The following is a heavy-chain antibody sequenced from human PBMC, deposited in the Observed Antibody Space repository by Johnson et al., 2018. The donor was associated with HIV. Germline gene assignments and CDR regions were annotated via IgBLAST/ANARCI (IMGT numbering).Heavy chain of an antibody. J-gene: IGHJ3*02. CDR1: GFTFSSYG. D-gene: IGHD3-9*01. CDR2: ISWNSGSI. Sequence: QVQLVESGGGVVQPGGSLRLSCAASGFTFSSYGMHWVRQAPGKGLEWVSGISWNSGSIGYADSVKGRFTISRDNAKNSLYLQMNSLRAEDTAVYYCVREEGNDILTRGDAFDIWGQGTLVTVSS. CDR3: VREEGNDILTRGDAFDI. V-gene: IGHV3-NL1*01.